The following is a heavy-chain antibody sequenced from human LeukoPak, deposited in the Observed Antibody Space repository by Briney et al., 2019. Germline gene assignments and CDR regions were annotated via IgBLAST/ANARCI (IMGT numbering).Heavy chain of an antibody. Sequence: ASVKASCKPSGYTFTSFGISWVRQAPGQGLEWMGWIGAYNGDTNYAQKFQGRVTMTTDTSTSTAYMDLRSLRSDDTAVYYCTRDHCRGDNCPSFDYWGQGTLVTVSS. V-gene: IGHV1-18*04. CDR2: IGAYNGDT. D-gene: IGHD2-15*01. J-gene: IGHJ4*02. CDR3: TRDHCRGDNCPSFDY. CDR1: GYTFTSFG.